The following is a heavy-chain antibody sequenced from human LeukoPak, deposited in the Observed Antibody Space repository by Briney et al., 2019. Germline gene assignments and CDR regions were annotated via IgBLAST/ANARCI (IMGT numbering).Heavy chain of an antibody. V-gene: IGHV6-1*01. D-gene: IGHD4/OR15-4a*01. CDR1: GDSVSSNSVT. J-gene: IGHJ5*02. CDR3: ARRLTKYDCFHP. Sequence: SQTLSLTCAISGDSVSSNSVTWNWIRQSPSRGLEWLGRTYYRSTWYNDYAVSVRGRITVNPDTSKNQFSLHLNSVPPEDTAVYYCARRLTKYDCFHPWGQGILVTVSS. CDR2: TYYRSTWYN.